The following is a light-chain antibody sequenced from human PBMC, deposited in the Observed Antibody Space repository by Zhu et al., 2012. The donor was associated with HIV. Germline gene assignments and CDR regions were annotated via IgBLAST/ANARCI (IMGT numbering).Light chain of an antibody. J-gene: IGKJ5*01. V-gene: IGKV3D-15*01. CDR3: QQYDNWPPIT. CDR2: DAS. CDR1: QNVNNH. Sequence: VVMTQSPATLSVSPGERVTLSCRASQNVNNHLAWYQQRPGQAPRLLIYDASTRAVASQPGSVAVGLGHSSLSPSPPCSLKILCLFCQQYDNWPPITYGQGTRVEMK.